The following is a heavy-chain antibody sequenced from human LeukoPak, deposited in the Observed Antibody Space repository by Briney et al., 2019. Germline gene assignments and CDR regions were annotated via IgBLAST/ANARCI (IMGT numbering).Heavy chain of an antibody. Sequence: SETLSHTCAVYVGSFSGYYGSWIRQPPGKGLEWIGEINDGGSTNYNPSLKSRVTLSVDTSKNQFSLRLNCVSVPDTAAYNYSRIGDGHIRPPDNWGQGTPVTVSS. D-gene: IGHD5-24*01. V-gene: IGHV4-34*01. CDR1: VGSFSGYY. J-gene: IGHJ4*02. CDR3: SRIGDGHIRPPDN. CDR2: INDGGST.